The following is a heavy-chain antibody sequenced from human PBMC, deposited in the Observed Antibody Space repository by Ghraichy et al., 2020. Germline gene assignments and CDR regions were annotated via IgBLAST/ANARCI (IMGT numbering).Heavy chain of an antibody. J-gene: IGHJ5*02. CDR3: ARAGIGRDNWFDP. CDR1: GGSISSYY. V-gene: IGHV4-59*01. CDR2: IYYSGST. Sequence: SETLSLTCTVSGGSISSYYWSWIRQPPGKGLEWIGYIYYSGSTNYNPSLKSRVTISVDTSKNQFSLKLSSVTAADTAVYYCARAGIGRDNWFDPWGQGTLVTVSS. D-gene: IGHD6-13*01.